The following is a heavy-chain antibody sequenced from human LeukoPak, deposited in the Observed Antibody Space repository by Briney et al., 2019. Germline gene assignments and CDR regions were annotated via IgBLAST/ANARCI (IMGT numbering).Heavy chain of an antibody. CDR1: GLTFSDYW. CDR2: INPAGSDT. D-gene: IGHD2-2*01. CDR3: FRWGVAADMQD. J-gene: IGHJ4*02. Sequence: GGSLRLSREVSGLTFSDYWMGWVRQAPGKGLEWVANINPAGSDTYYVDSVEGRFTISRDNAKKSTFLQMNNLRVEGTALYFCFRWGVAADMQDWGQGTLVTISS. V-gene: IGHV3-7*01.